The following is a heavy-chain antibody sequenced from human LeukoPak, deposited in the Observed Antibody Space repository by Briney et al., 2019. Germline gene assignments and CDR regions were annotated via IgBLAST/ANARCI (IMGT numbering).Heavy chain of an antibody. J-gene: IGHJ4*02. D-gene: IGHD6-13*01. Sequence: GASVKLSCKASGYTFTGYYILWVRQAPGQGLEGMGWINPNSGDTNYAQKFQGRVIMTSDTSVTTAYMELSTLRSDETAVYYCAKGGRSSWFLVEEFDYWGQGTPVIVSS. CDR1: GYTFTGYY. CDR2: INPNSGDT. V-gene: IGHV1-2*02. CDR3: AKGGRSSWFLVEEFDY.